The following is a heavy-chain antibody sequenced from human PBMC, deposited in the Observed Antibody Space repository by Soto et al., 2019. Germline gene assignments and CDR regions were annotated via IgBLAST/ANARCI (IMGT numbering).Heavy chain of an antibody. CDR3: AKDISGNYYDFDY. V-gene: IGHV3-23*01. CDR1: GFTFSSYA. Sequence: EVQLLESGGGLVQPGGSLRLSCAASGFTFSSYALSWVRQAPGKGLEWVSVISGSGGSTYYADSVKGRFTISRDNSKNTLYLQMSRLRADDTALYYCAKDISGNYYDFDYWGQGTLVTVSS. J-gene: IGHJ4*02. D-gene: IGHD1-26*01. CDR2: ISGSGGST.